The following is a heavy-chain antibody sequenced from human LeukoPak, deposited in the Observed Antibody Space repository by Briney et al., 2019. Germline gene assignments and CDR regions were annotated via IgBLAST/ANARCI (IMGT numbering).Heavy chain of an antibody. Sequence: PGVSLRLSCAASGFTFSTYSVNWVRPAPGNGLEWVSYISSGSSSISYADSVKGRFTISRDNAKNSLYLQINSLRDEDMALYYCARVRWASYYFEYWGQGTLVTVS. CDR2: ISSGSSSI. J-gene: IGHJ4*02. D-gene: IGHD4-23*01. CDR3: ARVRWASYYFEY. CDR1: GFTFSTYS. V-gene: IGHV3-48*02.